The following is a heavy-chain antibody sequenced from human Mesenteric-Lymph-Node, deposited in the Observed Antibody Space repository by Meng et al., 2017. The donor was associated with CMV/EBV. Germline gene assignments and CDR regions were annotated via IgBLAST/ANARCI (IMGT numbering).Heavy chain of an antibody. CDR2: IYFSGST. D-gene: IGHD2-21*02. CDR1: DGSITNYY. Sequence: SETLSLTCTVCDGSITNYYWSWVRQPAGKGLEWIGRIYFSGSTNYNSSLNRRVSMSADTSKNHLSLTLTSVTAADTAVYCCARDYLARGGGDHRWFDPWGQGTLVTVSS. V-gene: IGHV4-4*07. CDR3: ARDYLARGGGDHRWFDP. J-gene: IGHJ5*02.